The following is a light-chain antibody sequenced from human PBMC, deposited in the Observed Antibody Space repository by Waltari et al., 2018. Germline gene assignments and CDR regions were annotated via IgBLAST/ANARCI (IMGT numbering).Light chain of an antibody. J-gene: IGLJ3*02. CDR2: STD. Sequence: TVVTQEPSISVSPGGTVTLTCCLRSGSVSTHYYTSWYQQTPGQAPRPLIYSTDTRSSGVPDRFSGSILGNKAVLTITGAQAHDEADYHCVLYMGGAILFGGGTKLTVL. CDR3: VLYMGGAIL. CDR1: SGSVSTHYY. V-gene: IGLV8-61*01.